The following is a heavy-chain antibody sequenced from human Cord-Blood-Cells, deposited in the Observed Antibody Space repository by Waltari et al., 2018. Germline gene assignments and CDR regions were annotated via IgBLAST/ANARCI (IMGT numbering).Heavy chain of an antibody. Sequence: QVQLVASGGGVVRPGRSLGLSCAAAGFTFRSLAMHRARQAQGKGLEWVAVISYDGSNNYYADSVKGRVTISRDNSKNTLYLQMNSLRAEDTAVYYCARDYDSSGVFDYWGQGTLVTVSS. V-gene: IGHV3-30*04. CDR2: ISYDGSNN. CDR3: ARDYDSSGVFDY. CDR1: GFTFRSLA. D-gene: IGHD3-22*01. J-gene: IGHJ4*02.